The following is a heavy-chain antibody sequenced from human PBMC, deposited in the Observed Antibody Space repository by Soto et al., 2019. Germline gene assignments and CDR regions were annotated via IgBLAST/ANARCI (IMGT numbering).Heavy chain of an antibody. J-gene: IGHJ6*02. V-gene: IGHV3-23*04. CDR3: AKVGGATIRNGMDV. CDR2: IGGSAGGT. CDR1: RFTFSSYT. Sequence: EVQLVESGGGLVQPGGSLRLSCAASRFTFSSYTMSWVRQAPGKGLEWISTIGGSAGGTYYVDSVKGRFTISRDNSKSTLYLQMDSLRAEDTAVYYCAKVGGATIRNGMDVWGQGTTVTVSS. D-gene: IGHD3-16*01.